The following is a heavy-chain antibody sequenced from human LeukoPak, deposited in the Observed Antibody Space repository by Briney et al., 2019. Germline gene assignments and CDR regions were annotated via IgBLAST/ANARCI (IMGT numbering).Heavy chain of an antibody. CDR2: ISSISYI. D-gene: IGHD3-10*01. Sequence: GGSLRLSCAASGFTFSSYSMNWVRQAPGKGLEWVSSISSISYIYYADSVKGRFTISRDTAKNSLYLQMNSLRAEDTAVYYCARAGVLWFGESKFESWGQATLVTVSS. CDR3: ARAGVLWFGESKFES. CDR1: GFTFSSYS. V-gene: IGHV3-21*01. J-gene: IGHJ4*02.